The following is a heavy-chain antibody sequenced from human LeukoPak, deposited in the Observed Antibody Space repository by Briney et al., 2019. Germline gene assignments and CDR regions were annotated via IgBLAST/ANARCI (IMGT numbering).Heavy chain of an antibody. J-gene: IGHJ6*03. CDR2: INPNSGGT. CDR3: ARITMVRGVKGMYYYYYMDV. CDR1: GYTFTGYY. V-gene: IGHV1-2*06. D-gene: IGHD3-10*01. Sequence: ASVKVSCKASGYTFTGYYMHWVRQAPGQGLEWMGRINPNSGGTNYAQKFQGRVTMTRDTSTSTAYMELSRLRSDDTAVYYCARITMVRGVKGMYYYYYMDVWGKGTTVTVSS.